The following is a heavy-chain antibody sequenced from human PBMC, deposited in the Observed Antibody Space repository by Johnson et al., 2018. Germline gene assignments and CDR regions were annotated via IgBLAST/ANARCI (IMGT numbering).Heavy chain of an antibody. CDR1: GGSIDRYY. J-gene: IGHJ6*03. Sequence: QVQLQESGPGLVKXSETLSLTCSVSGGSIDRYYWNWIRQSPRRGLEWIGSVFHSGTTSFNHPLSGRFTMSVDTSKNEFSLNLTSVTVADTALYYCASLRVREYMDVWGKGTTVTVSS. CDR3: ASLRVREYMDV. CDR2: VFHSGTT. D-gene: IGHD5-24*01. V-gene: IGHV4-59*01.